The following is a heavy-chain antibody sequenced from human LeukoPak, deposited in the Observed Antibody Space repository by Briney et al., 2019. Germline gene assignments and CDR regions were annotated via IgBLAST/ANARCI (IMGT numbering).Heavy chain of an antibody. CDR3: AARGYSGYDWGLPDAFDI. Sequence: GGSLRLSCAASGFTFSNYDVNWVRQAPGKGLEWVSYISSSGSFIYYADSVKGRFTISRDNAKNSLYLQMNSLRAEDTAVYYCAARGYSGYDWGLPDAFDIWGQGTMVTVSS. J-gene: IGHJ3*02. D-gene: IGHD5-12*01. V-gene: IGHV3-21*05. CDR2: ISSSGSFI. CDR1: GFTFSNYD.